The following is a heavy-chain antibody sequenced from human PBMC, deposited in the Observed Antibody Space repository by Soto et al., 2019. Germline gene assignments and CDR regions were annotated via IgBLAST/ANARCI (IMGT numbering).Heavy chain of an antibody. D-gene: IGHD3-3*01. J-gene: IGHJ4*02. CDR1: GYTVINYG. V-gene: IGHV1-18*01. CDR3: ARDRAKSYDFWSGADLVDY. Sequence: QVQLVQSGVEVKQPGASVKVSCKASGYTVINYGISWVRQAPGQGLEWMGWISDNIGNTVYAPKLQGRLTMTTDTSTNTAYVEVRSLTSEDTAVYYCARDRAKSYDFWSGADLVDYWGQGTLVTVSS. CDR2: ISDNIGNT.